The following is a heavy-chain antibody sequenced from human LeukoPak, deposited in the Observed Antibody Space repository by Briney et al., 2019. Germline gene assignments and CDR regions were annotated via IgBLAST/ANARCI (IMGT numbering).Heavy chain of an antibody. CDR3: ARGLIFAFDI. D-gene: IGHD2/OR15-2a*01. Sequence: ASVKVPCKASGYTFNNFYRHWVRQAPGQRLEWLGVIIPSGGASTYAQSFQGRVTMTRDTSSSTVYMELSSLRSEDTAVYYCARGLIFAFDIWGQGTMVTVSS. CDR2: IIPSGGAS. CDR1: GYTFNNFY. V-gene: IGHV1-46*02. J-gene: IGHJ3*02.